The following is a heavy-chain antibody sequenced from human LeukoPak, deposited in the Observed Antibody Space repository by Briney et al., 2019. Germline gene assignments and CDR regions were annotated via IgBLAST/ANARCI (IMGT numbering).Heavy chain of an antibody. Sequence: SETLSLTCTVSGDSISSGESYCTWIRQPPGKGLEWIGSIYYNAYTYYSPSLKSRLSMSVDTSKNQFSLRLSSVTAADTAVYFCARAGQYYHDTSGYFPDYWGQGTLVTVSS. CDR1: GDSISSGESY. V-gene: IGHV4-30-4*01. CDR3: ARAGQYYHDTSGYFPDY. J-gene: IGHJ4*02. CDR2: IYYNAYT. D-gene: IGHD3-22*01.